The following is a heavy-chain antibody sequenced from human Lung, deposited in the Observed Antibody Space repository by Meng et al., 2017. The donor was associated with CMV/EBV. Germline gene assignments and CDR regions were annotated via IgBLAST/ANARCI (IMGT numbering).Heavy chain of an antibody. J-gene: IGHJ6*02. CDR2: ISYDGSNK. Sequence: LXXAASGFTFSSYAMHWVRQAPGKGLEWVAVISYDGSNKYYADSVKGRFTISRDNSKNTLYLQMNSLRAEDTAVYYCARVNIVVVPAAPLDVWGQGTTVTVSS. V-gene: IGHV3-30-3*01. CDR1: GFTFSSYA. CDR3: ARVNIVVVPAAPLDV. D-gene: IGHD2-2*01.